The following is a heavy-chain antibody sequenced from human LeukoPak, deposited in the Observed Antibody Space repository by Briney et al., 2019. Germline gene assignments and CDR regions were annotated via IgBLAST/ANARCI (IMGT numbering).Heavy chain of an antibody. CDR1: GFTFSSYA. CDR2: ISGSGGST. J-gene: IGHJ4*02. Sequence: GASLRLSCAASGFTFSSYAMSWVRQAPGKGLEWVSAISGSGGSTYYADSVKGRFTISRDNSKNTLYLQVNSLRAEDTAVYYCAKRVWFGESKYYFDYWGQGTLVTVSS. V-gene: IGHV3-23*01. D-gene: IGHD3-10*01. CDR3: AKRVWFGESKYYFDY.